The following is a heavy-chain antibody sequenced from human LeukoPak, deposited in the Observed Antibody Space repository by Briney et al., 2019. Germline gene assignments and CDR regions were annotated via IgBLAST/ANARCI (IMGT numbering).Heavy chain of an antibody. Sequence: GGSLGLSCAASGFTFSSYSMNWVRQAPGKGLEWVSSISSSSSYIYYADSVKGRFTTSRDNAKNSLYLQMNSLRAEDTAVYYCARDLNTDFFDWPDYWGQGTLVTVSS. CDR1: GFTFSSYS. V-gene: IGHV3-21*01. D-gene: IGHD3-9*01. CDR3: ARDLNTDFFDWPDY. CDR2: ISSSSSYI. J-gene: IGHJ4*02.